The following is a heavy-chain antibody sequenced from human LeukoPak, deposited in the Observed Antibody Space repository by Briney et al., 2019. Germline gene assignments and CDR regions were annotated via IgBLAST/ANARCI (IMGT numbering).Heavy chain of an antibody. CDR2: IYTSGST. V-gene: IGHV4-39*07. Sequence: SETLSLACTVSGGSISSSSYYWGWIRQPPGKGLEWIGSIYTSGSTNYNPSLKSRITISVDTSKNQLSLKLSSVTAADTAVYYCARNSCPSGSCYDYRGYFDYWGQGTLVTVSS. CDR1: GGSISSSSYY. J-gene: IGHJ4*02. CDR3: ARNSCPSGSCYDYRGYFDY. D-gene: IGHD2-15*01.